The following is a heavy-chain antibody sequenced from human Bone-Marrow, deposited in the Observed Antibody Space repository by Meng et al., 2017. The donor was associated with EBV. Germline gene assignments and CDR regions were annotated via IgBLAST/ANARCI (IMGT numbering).Heavy chain of an antibody. CDR3: AMTHTYYDSSGYYLGWFDP. Sequence: QVQLQESGPGLVKPSQTLSLTCAVPGGSLSSGGYYWSWIRQPPGKGLEWIGYIYYSGSTYYNPSLKSRVTISVDTSKNQFSLKLSSVTAADTAVYYCAMTHTYYDSSGYYLGWFDPWGQGTLVTVSS. CDR2: IYYSGST. D-gene: IGHD3-22*01. V-gene: IGHV4-30-4*01. CDR1: GGSLSSGGYY. J-gene: IGHJ5*02.